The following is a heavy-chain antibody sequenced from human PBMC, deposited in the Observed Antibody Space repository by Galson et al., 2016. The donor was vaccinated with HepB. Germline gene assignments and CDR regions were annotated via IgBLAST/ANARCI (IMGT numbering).Heavy chain of an antibody. V-gene: IGHV3-7*03. D-gene: IGHD1-26*01. J-gene: IGHJ4*02. CDR2: IKQDGGQK. Sequence: SLRLSCAASGFAFSTYWMAWVRQAPGKGLEWVATIKQDGGQKYYVYSVEGRFTISRDNAENSLFLQMNSLRVEDTAVYFCARASGDHDYWGQGTLVTVSS. CDR1: GFAFSTYW. CDR3: ARASGDHDY.